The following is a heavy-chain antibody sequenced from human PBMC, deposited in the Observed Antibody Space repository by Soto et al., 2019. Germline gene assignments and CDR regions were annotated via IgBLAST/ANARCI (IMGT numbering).Heavy chain of an antibody. CDR2: INAGNGNT. CDR3: ARGTYYYDSSGYPPYY. D-gene: IGHD3-22*01. J-gene: IGHJ4*02. CDR1: GYTFTSYA. V-gene: IGHV1-3*01. Sequence: QVQLVQXGAEVKKPGASVKVSCKASGYTFTSYAMHWVRQAPGQRLEXMGWINAGNGNTKYSQKFQGRVTITRDTSASTAYMELSSLRSEDTAVYYCARGTYYYDSSGYPPYYWGQGTLVTVSS.